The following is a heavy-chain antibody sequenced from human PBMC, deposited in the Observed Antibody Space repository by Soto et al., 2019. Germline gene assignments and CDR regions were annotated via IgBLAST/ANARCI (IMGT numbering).Heavy chain of an antibody. CDR1: KFTFRSYA. D-gene: IGHD3-22*01. J-gene: IGHJ4*02. CDR2: ISGGGGST. Sequence: EVQLLESGGGLVQPGGSLRLSCAASKFTFRSYAMSWVRQAPGKGLEWVSVISGGGGSTYYADSVKGRFTISRDNSKNTLYLQMNSLRAEDTAVYYCAKDIYYDGRVFEHWGQGTLVTVSS. V-gene: IGHV3-23*01. CDR3: AKDIYYDGRVFEH.